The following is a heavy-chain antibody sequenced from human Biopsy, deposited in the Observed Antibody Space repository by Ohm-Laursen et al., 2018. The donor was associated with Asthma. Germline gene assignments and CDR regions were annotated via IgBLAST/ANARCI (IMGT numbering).Heavy chain of an antibody. J-gene: IGHJ4*02. CDR3: ARKAGSCISRTCYSLDF. D-gene: IGHD2-2*01. CDR2: INSVIGTT. V-gene: IGHV1-69*13. Sequence: ASVKVSCKSLGGTFNTYVIGWVRQAPGQGLEWMGGINSVIGTTTYPQKFQDRVTITAVDSTSTVYMELSSQRSEDTAVYYCARKAGSCISRTCYSLDFWGQGTLVTVSS. CDR1: GGTFNTYV.